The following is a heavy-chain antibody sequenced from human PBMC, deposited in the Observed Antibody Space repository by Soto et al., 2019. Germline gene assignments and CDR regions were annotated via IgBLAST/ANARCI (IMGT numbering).Heavy chain of an antibody. J-gene: IGHJ6*02. CDR1: GGSFSGYY. D-gene: IGHD3-10*01. Sequence: SETLSLTCAVYGGSFSGYYWSWIRQPPGKGLEWIGEINHSGSTNYNPSLKSRVTISVDTSKNQFSLKLSSVTAADTAVYCCARGNGFGELSIGMDVWGQGTTVTVSS. CDR3: ARGNGFGELSIGMDV. V-gene: IGHV4-34*01. CDR2: INHSGST.